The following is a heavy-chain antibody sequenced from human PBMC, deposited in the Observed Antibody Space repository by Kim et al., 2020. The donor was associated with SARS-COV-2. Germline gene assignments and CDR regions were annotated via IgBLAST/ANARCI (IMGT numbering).Heavy chain of an antibody. V-gene: IGHV1-2*06. Sequence: ASVKVSCKASGYTFTGYYMHWVRQAPGQGLEWMGRINPNSGGTNYAQKFQGRVTMTRDTSISTAYMELSSLSSDDTAVYYCSRALPPEVTIFGVVIREYYFDVWGEGALVTAS. J-gene: IGHJ4*02. D-gene: IGHD3-3*01. CDR2: INPNSGGT. CDR3: SRALPPEVTIFGVVIREYYFDV. CDR1: GYTFTGYY.